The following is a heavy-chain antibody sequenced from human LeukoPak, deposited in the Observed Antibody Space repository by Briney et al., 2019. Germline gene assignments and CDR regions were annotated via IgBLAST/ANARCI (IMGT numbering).Heavy chain of an antibody. V-gene: IGHV3-53*01. CDR2: IYSGGST. CDR1: GFTVSSNY. CDR3: ARADSSIAARLSRSSIFNYYYYMDV. Sequence: GGSLRLSCAASGFTVSSNYMSWVRQAPGKGLEWVSVIYSGGSTYYADSVKGRFTISRDNSKNTLYLQMNSLRAEDTAVYYCARADSSIAARLSRSSIFNYYYYMDVWGKGTTVTVSS. J-gene: IGHJ6*03. D-gene: IGHD6-6*01.